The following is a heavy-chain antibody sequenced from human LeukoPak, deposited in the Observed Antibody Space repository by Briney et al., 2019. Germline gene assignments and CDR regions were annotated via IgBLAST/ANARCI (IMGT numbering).Heavy chain of an antibody. CDR2: INNRGSS. CDR3: ARDSHSGYQ. CDR1: DGSFNFYF. J-gene: IGHJ4*02. D-gene: IGHD2-2*01. Sequence: AETLTLSCTVSDGSFNFYFWNWIRQPPGKGLDWIGEINNRGSSQYNPSLRSRVNISIDTSRNQFSLELTSVTAADTAVYFCARDSHSGYQWGQGTLVTVSS. V-gene: IGHV4-34*01.